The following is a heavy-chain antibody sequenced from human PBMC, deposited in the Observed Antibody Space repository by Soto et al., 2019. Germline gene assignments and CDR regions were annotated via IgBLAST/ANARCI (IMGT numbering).Heavy chain of an antibody. CDR2: INHSGGT. J-gene: IGHJ5*02. D-gene: IGHD5-12*01. Sequence: QVQLQQWGAGLLKPSETLSLTCAVYGGSFSGYYWSWIRQPPGKGLEWIGEINHSGGTNYNPSLKSRVTISVDTSKTQFSLKLSSVTAADTAVYYCARGLRGVIVATVHNWFDPWGQGTLVTVSS. CDR1: GGSFSGYY. CDR3: ARGLRGVIVATVHNWFDP. V-gene: IGHV4-34*01.